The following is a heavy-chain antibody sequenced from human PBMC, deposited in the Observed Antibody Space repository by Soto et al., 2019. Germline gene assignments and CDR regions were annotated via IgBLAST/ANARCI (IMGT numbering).Heavy chain of an antibody. D-gene: IGHD1-1*01. J-gene: IGHJ6*02. CDR2: INHSGST. CDR1: GGSFSGYY. CDR3: ARGARGWNRHMVSYYYYGMDV. Sequence: SETLSLTCAVYGGSFSGYYWSWIRQPPGKGLEWIGEINHSGSTNYNPSLKSRVTISVDTSKNQFSLKLSSVTAADTAVYYCARGARGWNRHMVSYYYYGMDVWGQGTTVTVSS. V-gene: IGHV4-34*01.